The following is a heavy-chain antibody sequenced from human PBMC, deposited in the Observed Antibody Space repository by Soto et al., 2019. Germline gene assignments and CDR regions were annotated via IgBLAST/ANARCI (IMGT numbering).Heavy chain of an antibody. CDR3: ARDDYIKRNYYYDGLDV. V-gene: IGHV4-31*03. D-gene: IGHD4-4*01. CDR2: IHYSGST. Sequence: QVQLQESGPGLVKPSQTLSLTCTVSGGSISSGGYYWSWVRQHPGKGLEWIGYIHYSGSTSYNPALKSRVTISLGTSTNQFSLRLRSVTAADTAVYYGARDDYIKRNYYYDGLDVWGQGTTVTVSS. J-gene: IGHJ6*02. CDR1: GGSISSGGYY.